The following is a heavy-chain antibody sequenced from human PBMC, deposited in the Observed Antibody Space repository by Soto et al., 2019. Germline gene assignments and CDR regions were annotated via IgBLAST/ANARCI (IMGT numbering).Heavy chain of an antibody. Sequence: ASVKVSCKASGYTFTSYAIHWVRQAPGQRLEWMGWINAGNGNTKYSQKFQGRVTITRDTSASTAYMELSSLRSEDTAVYYCARGHKGDSRGAFDIWGQGTMVTVSS. V-gene: IGHV1-3*01. CDR3: ARGHKGDSRGAFDI. CDR2: INAGNGNT. J-gene: IGHJ3*02. D-gene: IGHD2-21*02. CDR1: GYTFTSYA.